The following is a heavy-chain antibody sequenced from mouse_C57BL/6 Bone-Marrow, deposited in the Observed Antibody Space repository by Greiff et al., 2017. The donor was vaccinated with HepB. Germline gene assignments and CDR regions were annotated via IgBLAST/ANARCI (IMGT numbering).Heavy chain of an antibody. CDR2: INPSSGYT. Sequence: VQLSCKASGYTFTSYWMHWVKQRPGQGLEWIGYINPSSGYTKYNQKFKDKATLTADKSSSTAYMQLSSLTYEDSAVYYCARSLITTVVARYWYFDVWGTGTTVTVSS. D-gene: IGHD1-1*01. J-gene: IGHJ1*03. CDR3: ARSLITTVVARYWYFDV. V-gene: IGHV1-7*01. CDR1: GYTFTSYW.